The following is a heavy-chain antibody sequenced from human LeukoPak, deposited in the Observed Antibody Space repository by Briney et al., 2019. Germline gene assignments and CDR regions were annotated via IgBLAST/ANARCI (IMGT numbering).Heavy chain of an antibody. CDR2: ISSSSSYI. CDR3: ARPDSSGYYSDYYYMDV. V-gene: IGHV3-21*01. J-gene: IGHJ6*03. Sequence: GGSLRLSCAASGFTFSSYSMNWVRQAPGKGLEWVSSISSSSSYIYYADSVKGRFTISRDNAKNSLYLQMNSLRAEDTAVYYCARPDSSGYYSDYYYMDVWGKGTTVTVSS. D-gene: IGHD3-22*01. CDR1: GFTFSSYS.